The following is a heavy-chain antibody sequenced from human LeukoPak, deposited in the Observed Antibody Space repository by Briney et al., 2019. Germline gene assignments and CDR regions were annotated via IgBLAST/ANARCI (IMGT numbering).Heavy chain of an antibody. J-gene: IGHJ4*02. CDR3: SRENGAFCPLGY. CDR1: GGSITSANW. CDR2: VSLSGLT. V-gene: IGHV4-4*02. D-gene: IGHD2-8*01. Sequence: PSETLSLTCGVSGGSITSANWWSWVRQPPGQGLEWIGEVSLSGLTNYNPSLSSRVIMALDTSKNHLSLHLTSVTAADTAVYYCSRENGAFCPLGYWGQGYLVTVLS.